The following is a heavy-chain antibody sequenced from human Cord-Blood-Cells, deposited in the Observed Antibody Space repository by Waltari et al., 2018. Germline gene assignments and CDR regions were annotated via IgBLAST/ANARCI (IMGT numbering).Heavy chain of an antibody. J-gene: IGHJ4*02. CDR3: TTLGSVGATTADY. CDR2: IKSKTDGGTT. V-gene: IGHV3-15*01. D-gene: IGHD1-26*01. Sequence: EVQLVESGGGLVKPGGSLRLSCAASGFPFSNAWMSWVRQAPGKGLEWVGRIKSKTDGGTTDYAAPVKGRFTISRDDSKNTLYLQMNSLKTEDTAVYYCTTLGSVGATTADYWGQGTLVTVSS. CDR1: GFPFSNAW.